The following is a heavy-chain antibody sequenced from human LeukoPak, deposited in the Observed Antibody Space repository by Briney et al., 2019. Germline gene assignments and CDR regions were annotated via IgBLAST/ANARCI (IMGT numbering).Heavy chain of an antibody. CDR3: ARLDATRGGDY. Sequence: GESLKVSCKGSGYIFTNYWTGWVRQVPGKGLEWMGIIYPGDSETRYSPSFQGQVTMSADKSISTAYLQWSSLETSDTAIYYCARLDATRGGDYWGQGTLVTVSS. D-gene: IGHD2-15*01. J-gene: IGHJ4*02. V-gene: IGHV5-51*01. CDR1: GYIFTNYW. CDR2: IYPGDSET.